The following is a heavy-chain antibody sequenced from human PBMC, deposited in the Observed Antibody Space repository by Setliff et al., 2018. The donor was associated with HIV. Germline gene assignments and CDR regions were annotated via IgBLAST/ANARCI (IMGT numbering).Heavy chain of an antibody. V-gene: IGHV1-69*13. CDR1: GYNFTSYD. J-gene: IGHJ6*02. CDR3: ARGDYGSGSYYPYYFYYGMDV. CDR2: IIPIYGTP. D-gene: IGHD3-10*01. Sequence: SVKVSCKASGYNFTSYDIHWIRQAPGQGLEWMGGIIPIYGTPIYAQKFQGRVTITADESTSTAYMELSSLRSEDTAVYYCARGDYGSGSYYPYYFYYGMDVWGQGTTVTVSS.